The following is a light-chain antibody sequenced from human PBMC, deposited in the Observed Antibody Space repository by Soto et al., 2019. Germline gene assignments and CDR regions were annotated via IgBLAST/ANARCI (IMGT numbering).Light chain of an antibody. CDR2: GNN. V-gene: IGLV1-40*01. CDR1: SSNVGAGYD. Sequence: QSLLTHPPSLSGAPGQRVTISCTGSSSNVGAGYDVHWYQQLPGTAPKLLISGNNIRPSGVPDRFSGSKSGTSASLAITGLQAEDEADYYCQSYDSSMSGSVFGGGTKVTAL. J-gene: IGLJ3*02. CDR3: QSYDSSMSGSV.